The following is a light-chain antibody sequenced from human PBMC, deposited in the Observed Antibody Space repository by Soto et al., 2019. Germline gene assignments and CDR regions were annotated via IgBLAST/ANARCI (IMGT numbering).Light chain of an antibody. Sequence: QSALTQPASVSGSPGQSITISCTGTSSDVGGYNYVSWYQQHPGKAPKLMIYEVSNRPSGVSNRFSGSKSGNTASLTISGLQAEDEDDYYCSSYTSGSTLDVFGTGTKLTVL. CDR1: SSDVGGYNY. CDR2: EVS. CDR3: SSYTSGSTLDV. V-gene: IGLV2-14*01. J-gene: IGLJ1*01.